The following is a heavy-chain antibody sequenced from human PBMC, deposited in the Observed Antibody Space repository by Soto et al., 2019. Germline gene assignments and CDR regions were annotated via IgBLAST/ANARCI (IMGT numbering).Heavy chain of an antibody. CDR3: ARVDIRTVYGCMDV. Sequence: SETLSLTCTVSGDSIRSGEQYWSWIRQPPGKGLEWIGYIYYSGSTYYNPSLKSRVTLSVDTSKNQFSLELTSVTAADTAVYFCARVDIRTVYGCMDVSCQGPSVTVS. V-gene: IGHV4-30-4*01. D-gene: IGHD3-9*01. CDR1: GDSIRSGEQY. CDR2: IYYSGST. J-gene: IGHJ6*02.